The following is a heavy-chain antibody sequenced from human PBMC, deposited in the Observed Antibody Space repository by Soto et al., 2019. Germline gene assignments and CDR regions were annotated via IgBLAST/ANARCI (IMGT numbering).Heavy chain of an antibody. D-gene: IGHD6-19*01. CDR1: GGSISSYY. CDR2: LYYSGST. V-gene: IGHV4-59*01. CDR3: ARVDPIGWYPDY. Sequence: SETLSLTCTVSGGSISSYYWSWIRQPPGKGLEWIGYLYYSGSTNYNPSLKSRVTISVDTSKNQFSLKLSSVTAADTAVYYCARVDPIGWYPDYWGQGTLVTVSS. J-gene: IGHJ4*02.